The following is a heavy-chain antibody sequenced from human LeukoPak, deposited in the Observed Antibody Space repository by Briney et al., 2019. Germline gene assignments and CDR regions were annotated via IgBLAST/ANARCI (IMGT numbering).Heavy chain of an antibody. J-gene: IGHJ4*02. D-gene: IGHD3-9*01. V-gene: IGHV4-30-4*08. CDR1: GGSISSYY. CDR2: IYYSGST. Sequence: SETLSLTCTVSGGSISSYYWSWIRQPPGKGLEWIGYIYYSGSTYYNPSLKSRVSISVDTSKNQFSLKLSSVTAADTAVYYCVRDRYFIGFDYWGQGTLVTVSS. CDR3: VRDRYFIGFDY.